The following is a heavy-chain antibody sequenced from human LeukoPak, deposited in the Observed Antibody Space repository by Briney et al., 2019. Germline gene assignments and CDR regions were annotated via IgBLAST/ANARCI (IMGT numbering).Heavy chain of an antibody. CDR3: ARETRLYYFDY. CDR2: INPNTGDT. J-gene: IGHJ4*02. Sequence: ASVKVSCKASGYTFTGYYMHWLRQAPGQGLEWMGWINPNTGDTNFAQKFQGRVTMTRDTSISTAYMELSRLRSDDTAVYYCARETRLYYFDYWGQGTLVTVSS. D-gene: IGHD3-3*01. CDR1: GYTFTGYY. V-gene: IGHV1-2*02.